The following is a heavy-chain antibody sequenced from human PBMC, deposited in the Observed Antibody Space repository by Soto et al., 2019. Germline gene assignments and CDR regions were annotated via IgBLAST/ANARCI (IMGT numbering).Heavy chain of an antibody. CDR1: GFTFSSYA. J-gene: IGHJ4*02. Sequence: EVQLLESGGGLVQPGGSLRLSCAASGFTFSSYAMSWVRQAPGKGLEWVSAISGSGGSTYYADSVKGRFTISRDNSKNTRYLQMNSLRAEDTAVYYCAKTFPVSIAVAGYFDYWGQGTLVTVSS. CDR3: AKTFPVSIAVAGYFDY. D-gene: IGHD6-19*01. CDR2: ISGSGGST. V-gene: IGHV3-23*01.